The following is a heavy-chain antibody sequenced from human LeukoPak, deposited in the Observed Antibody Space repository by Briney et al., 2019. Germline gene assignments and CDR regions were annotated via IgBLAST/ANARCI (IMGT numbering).Heavy chain of an antibody. CDR2: MINGGNNT. V-gene: IGHV3-74*03. D-gene: IGHD2-21*02. J-gene: IGHJ4*02. CDR3: ERGGKVVTGLDS. Sequence: GGSLRLSCAASGFTFRSYWMHWVRQAPGKGLVGVSHMINGGNNTKYADAVKGRFTLPRHDPRNTLYLQMKRTRDVDTAMYYCERGGKVVTGLDSWGQGTLVTVFS. CDR1: GFTFRSYW.